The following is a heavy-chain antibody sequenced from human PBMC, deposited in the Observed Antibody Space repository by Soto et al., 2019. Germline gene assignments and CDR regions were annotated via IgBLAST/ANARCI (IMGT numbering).Heavy chain of an antibody. CDR3: VRGLPGGFDP. CDR1: GFIFSSFD. V-gene: IGHV3-13*01. J-gene: IGHJ5*02. CDR2: IGVAGDT. D-gene: IGHD3-10*01. Sequence: QSGGSLRLSCAASGFIFSSFDMHWVRQTTGKGLEWVSGIGVAGDTNYSGSVKGRFTISRENAKNSFFLQMNSLRAGDTAVYYCVRGLPGGFDPWGQGTLVIVSA.